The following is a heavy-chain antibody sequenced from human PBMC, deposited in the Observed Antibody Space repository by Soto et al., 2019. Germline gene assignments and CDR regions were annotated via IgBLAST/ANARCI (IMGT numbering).Heavy chain of an antibody. J-gene: IGHJ3*02. CDR1: GFTFSSYA. D-gene: IGHD6-6*01. CDR3: AKDPPRWSSSVSSLRRDAFDI. CDR2: ISGSGGST. Sequence: PGGSLRLSCAASGFTFSSYAMSWVRQAPGKGLERVSAISGSGGSTYYADSVKGRFTISRDNSKNTLYLQMNSLRAEDTAVYYCAKDPPRWSSSVSSLRRDAFDIWGQGTMVTVSS. V-gene: IGHV3-23*01.